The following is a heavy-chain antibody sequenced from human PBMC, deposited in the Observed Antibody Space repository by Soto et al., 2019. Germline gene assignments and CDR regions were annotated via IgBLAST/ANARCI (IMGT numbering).Heavy chain of an antibody. J-gene: IGHJ3*02. CDR2: IIPIFGTA. CDR1: GGTFSSYA. CDR3: ARGGNYYDSSGYYWGAFDI. Sequence: SVKVSCKASGGTFSSYAISWVRQAPGQGLEWMGGIIPIFGTANYAQKFQGRVTITADESTSTAYMELSSLRSEDTAVYYCARGGNYYDSSGYYWGAFDIWGQGTMVTVSS. D-gene: IGHD3-22*01. V-gene: IGHV1-69*13.